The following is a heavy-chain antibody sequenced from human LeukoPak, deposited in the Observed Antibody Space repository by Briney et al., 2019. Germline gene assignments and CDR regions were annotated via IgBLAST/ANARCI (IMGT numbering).Heavy chain of an antibody. V-gene: IGHV4-31*03. CDR2: IYYSGST. CDR1: GGSISSGGYY. D-gene: IGHD3-22*01. CDR3: ARVNNSGPALDY. Sequence: SETLSLTCTVSGGSISSGGYYWSWIRQHPGKGLEWIGYIYYSGSTYYNPSLKSRVTISVDTSKNQFSLKLSSVTAADTAVYYYARVNNSGPALDYWGQGTLVTVSS. J-gene: IGHJ4*02.